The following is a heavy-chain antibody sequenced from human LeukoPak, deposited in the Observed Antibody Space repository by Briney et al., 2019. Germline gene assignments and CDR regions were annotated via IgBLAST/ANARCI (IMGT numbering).Heavy chain of an antibody. Sequence: PGGSRLSCAAPGFTFSNAWMTWVRQAPGKGLEWGGRIKSNTDGGTADYAAPVTGRFTISRDDSKNTVFLQMNSLKAEDTAVYYCTTVTMILVHPDYWGQGTLVTVSS. V-gene: IGHV3-15*01. J-gene: IGHJ4*02. CDR1: GFTFSNAW. CDR3: TTVTMILVHPDY. CDR2: IKSNTDGGTA. D-gene: IGHD3-22*01.